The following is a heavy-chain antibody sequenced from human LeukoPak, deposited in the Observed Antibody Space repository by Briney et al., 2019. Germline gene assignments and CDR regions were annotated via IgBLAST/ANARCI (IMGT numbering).Heavy chain of an antibody. CDR3: ARDLSGSGSP. J-gene: IGHJ5*02. V-gene: IGHV1-69*05. Sequence: SVKVSCKASGGTFSSYAISWVRQAPGQGLEWMGRIIPIFGTANYAQKFQGRVTITTDESTSTAYMELSRLRSEDTAVYYCARDLSGSGSPWGQGTLVTVSS. D-gene: IGHD1-26*01. CDR1: GGTFSSYA. CDR2: IIPIFGTA.